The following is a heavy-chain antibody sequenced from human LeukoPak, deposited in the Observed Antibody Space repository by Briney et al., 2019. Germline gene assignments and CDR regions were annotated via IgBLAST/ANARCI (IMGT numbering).Heavy chain of an antibody. Sequence: ASVKASCKASGCTFTSYAMHWVRQAPGQRLEWMGWINAGNGNAKYSQEFQGRVTITRDTSASTAYMELSSLRSEDMAVYYCAGGWYGDWFDPWGQGTLVTVSS. CDR3: AGGWYGDWFDP. V-gene: IGHV1-3*03. D-gene: IGHD6-19*01. CDR2: INAGNGNA. J-gene: IGHJ5*02. CDR1: GCTFTSYA.